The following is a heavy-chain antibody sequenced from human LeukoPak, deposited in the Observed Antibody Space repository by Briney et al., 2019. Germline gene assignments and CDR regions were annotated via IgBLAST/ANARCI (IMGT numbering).Heavy chain of an antibody. Sequence: SESLTLTCTVSGCSISSHYWSWVRQPPGKGLEWIGYIYYSGSTTYNPSHKRRVTISVDTSKNQFSLKLSSVTAAHTAVYNCARDYVRNGDYSRWFEPWGQGTLVTVSS. CDR3: ARDYVRNGDYSRWFEP. CDR1: GCSISSHY. V-gene: IGHV4-59*11. CDR2: IYYSGST. D-gene: IGHD4-17*01. J-gene: IGHJ5*02.